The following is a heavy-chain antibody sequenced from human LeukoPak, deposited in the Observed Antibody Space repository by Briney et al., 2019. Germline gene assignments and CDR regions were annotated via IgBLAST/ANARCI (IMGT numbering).Heavy chain of an antibody. V-gene: IGHV1-2*02. D-gene: IGHD3-9*01. J-gene: IGHJ4*02. CDR3: ARDGVLRYFDWLLYHFDY. CDR1: GYTFTGYY. CDR2: TNPNSGGT. Sequence: ASVKVSCKASGYTFTGYYMHWVRQAPGQGLEWMGWTNPNSGGTNYAQKFQGRVTMTRDTSISTAYMELSRLRSDDTAVYYCARDGVLRYFDWLLYHFDYWGQGTLVTVSS.